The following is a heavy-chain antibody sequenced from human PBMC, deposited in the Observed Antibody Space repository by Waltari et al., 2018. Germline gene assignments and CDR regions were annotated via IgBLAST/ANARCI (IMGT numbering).Heavy chain of an antibody. CDR3: ATKRESSASGFDY. V-gene: IGHV4-39*01. D-gene: IGHD6-19*01. CDR1: GGSISSSSYY. CDR2: IYYSGST. Sequence: QLQLQESGPGLVKPSETLSFTCTVAGGSISSSSYYWGWFRQPPGKGLEWIGSIYYSGSTYYNPSLKSRVTISVDTSKNQFSLKLSSVTAADTAVYYCATKRESSASGFDYWGQGTLVTVSS. J-gene: IGHJ4*02.